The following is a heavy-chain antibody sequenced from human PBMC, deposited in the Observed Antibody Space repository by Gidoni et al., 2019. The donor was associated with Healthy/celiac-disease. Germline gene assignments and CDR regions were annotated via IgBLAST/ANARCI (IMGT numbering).Heavy chain of an antibody. D-gene: IGHD3-10*01. CDR1: GFTFSSYS. Sequence: EVQLVESGGGLVQPGGSLRLSCAASGFTFSSYSMNWVRQAPGKGLEWVSYISSSSSTIYYADSVKGRFTISRDNAKNSLYLQMNSLRDEDTAVYYCGRVLLWFGELFPSDYWGQGTLVTVSS. CDR2: ISSSSSTI. CDR3: GRVLLWFGELFPSDY. J-gene: IGHJ4*02. V-gene: IGHV3-48*02.